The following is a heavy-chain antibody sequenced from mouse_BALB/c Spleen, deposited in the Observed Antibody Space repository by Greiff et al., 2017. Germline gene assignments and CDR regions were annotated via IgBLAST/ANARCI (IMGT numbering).Heavy chain of an antibody. CDR2: ISSGSSTI. D-gene: IGHD2-13*01. J-gene: IGHJ2*01. CDR1: GFTFSSFG. V-gene: IGHV5-17*02. Sequence: DVKLVESGGGLVQPGGSRKLSCAASGFTFSSFGMHWVRQAPEKGLEWVAYISSGSSTIYYADTVKGRFTISRDKPKNTLFLQMTSLRSEDTAMYYCASDGDTFDYWGQGTTLTVSS. CDR3: ASDGDTFDY.